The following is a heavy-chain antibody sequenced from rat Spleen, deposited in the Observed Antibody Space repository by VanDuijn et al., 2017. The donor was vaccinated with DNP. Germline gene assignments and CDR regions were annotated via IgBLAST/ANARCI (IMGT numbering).Heavy chain of an antibody. CDR3: AREEFGVNY. J-gene: IGHJ2*01. CDR1: GFNFNDYW. D-gene: IGHD4-4*01. CDR2: INKDSSIM. V-gene: IGHV4-2*01. Sequence: EVKLVESGGGLVQPGRSLTLSCAASGFNFNDYWMGWVRQAPGKGLEWIGEINKDSSIMKYSPSLKDKFTVSRNKAQNTVSLQMRKLGSEYTDIYYCAREEFGVNYWGQGVMVTVSS.